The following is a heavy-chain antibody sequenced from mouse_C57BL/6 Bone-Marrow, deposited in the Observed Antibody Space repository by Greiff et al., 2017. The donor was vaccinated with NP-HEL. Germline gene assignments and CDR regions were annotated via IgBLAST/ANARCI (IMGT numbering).Heavy chain of an antibody. CDR1: GYTFTSYG. J-gene: IGHJ3*01. V-gene: IGHV1-81*01. Sequence: VQLLQSGAELVRPGASVKLSCKASGYTFTSYGISWVKQSTGQGLEWIGEIYPRSGTTYYNEKFKGKATLTADKSSSTAYMELRSLTSEDSAVYFCARGSWFAYWGQGTLVTVSA. CDR2: IYPRSGTT. CDR3: ARGSWFAY.